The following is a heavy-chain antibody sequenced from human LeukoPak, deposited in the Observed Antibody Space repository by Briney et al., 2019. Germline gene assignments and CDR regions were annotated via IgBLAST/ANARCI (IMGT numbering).Heavy chain of an antibody. J-gene: IGHJ4*02. CDR3: ARDYGSGSYPKNTPLDY. CDR1: GFTFDDYA. CDR2: ISWNSGSI. D-gene: IGHD3-10*01. V-gene: IGHV3-9*01. Sequence: GGSLRLSCAASGFTFDDYAMHWVRQAPGKGLEWVSGISWNSGSIGYADSVKGRFTISRDNAKNSLYLQMNSLRAEDTALYYCARDYGSGSYPKNTPLDYWGQGTLVTVSP.